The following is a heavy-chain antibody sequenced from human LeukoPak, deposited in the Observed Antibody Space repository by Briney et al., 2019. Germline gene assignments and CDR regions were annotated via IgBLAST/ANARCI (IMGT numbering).Heavy chain of an antibody. CDR1: GFTFSSYG. Sequence: GGSLRLSCAASGFTFSSYGMHWVRQAPGKGLEWVAVISYDGSNKYYADSVKGRFTISRDNSKNTLYVQMNSLRADDTAIYYCARAGEMRYMDAWGKGTAVTVSS. CDR3: ARAGEMRYMDA. D-gene: IGHD5-24*01. CDR2: ISYDGSNK. J-gene: IGHJ6*03. V-gene: IGHV3-30*03.